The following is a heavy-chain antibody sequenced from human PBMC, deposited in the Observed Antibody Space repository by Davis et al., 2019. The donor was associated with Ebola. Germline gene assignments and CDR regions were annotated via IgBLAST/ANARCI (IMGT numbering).Heavy chain of an antibody. D-gene: IGHD4-17*01. J-gene: IGHJ6*02. Sequence: SVKVSCKASGYTFTSYGISWVRQAPGQGLEWMGRIIPILGIANYAQKFQDRVTITADKSTSTAYMELSSLRSEDTAVYYCAKPPTVTREYYYYGMDVWGQGTTVTVSS. CDR1: GYTFTSYG. V-gene: IGHV1-69*04. CDR2: IIPILGIA. CDR3: AKPPTVTREYYYYGMDV.